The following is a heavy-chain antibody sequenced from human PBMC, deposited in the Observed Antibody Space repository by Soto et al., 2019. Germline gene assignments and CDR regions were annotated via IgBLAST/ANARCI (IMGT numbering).Heavy chain of an antibody. V-gene: IGHV4-39*01. CDR2: FYYSGST. J-gene: IGHJ6*03. Sequence: QLQLEESGPGLVKPSETLSLTCTVSGGSISSSSYYWGWIRQSPGKGLEWIGSFYYSGSTYYSPSLKSRVTIAGDTSKKQISLRRSSVTAADTALYYCARISVASRYMDVWGKGTTVTVSS. CDR3: ARISVASRYMDV. CDR1: GGSISSSSYY. D-gene: IGHD5-12*01.